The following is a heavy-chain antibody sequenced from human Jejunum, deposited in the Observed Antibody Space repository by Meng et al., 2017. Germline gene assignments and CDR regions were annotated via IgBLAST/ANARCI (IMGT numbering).Heavy chain of an antibody. CDR1: GITFNRYL. J-gene: IGHJ6*02. D-gene: IGHD1-26*01. CDR2: IKQDGSET. Sequence: GGSLRLSCAASGITFNRYLMSWVRQAPEKGLEWVANIKQDGSETYYVDSVKGRFTISRDNSRNSLFLQMNSLRADDTAMYYCATDLFSPVGSTHYYFYGMDVWGQGTTVTVSS. CDR3: ATDLFSPVGSTHYYFYGMDV. V-gene: IGHV3-7*01.